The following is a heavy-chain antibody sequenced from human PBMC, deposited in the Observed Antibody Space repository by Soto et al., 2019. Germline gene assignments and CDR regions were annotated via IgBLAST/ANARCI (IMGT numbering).Heavy chain of an antibody. V-gene: IGHV4-61*08. D-gene: IGHD3-3*01. J-gene: IGHJ5*02. CDR1: GASVTSGGYF. Sequence: QVQLQESGPGLVKPSETLSLTCTVSGASVTSGGYFWSWIRQPPGKGLEWIGYIHYSGTTKYNPSLKSRVTTSVDMSTNQFSLELRSVTAADTAVYYCARDSGGDWSGYWFDPWGQGTLVTVSS. CDR3: ARDSGGDWSGYWFDP. CDR2: IHYSGTT.